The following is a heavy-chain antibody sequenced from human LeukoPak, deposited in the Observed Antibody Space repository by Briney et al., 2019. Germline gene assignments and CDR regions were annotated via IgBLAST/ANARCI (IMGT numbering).Heavy chain of an antibody. D-gene: IGHD5-24*01. CDR3: ARGEEMATAVDH. CDR2: INHSGST. Sequence: PSETLSLTCAVYGGSFSGYYWSWIRQPPGKGLEWIGEINHSGSTNYNPSLKSRVTISVDTSKNQFSLKLSSVTAADTAVYYCARGEEMATAVDHWGQGTLVTVSS. V-gene: IGHV4-34*01. J-gene: IGHJ4*02. CDR1: GGSFSGYY.